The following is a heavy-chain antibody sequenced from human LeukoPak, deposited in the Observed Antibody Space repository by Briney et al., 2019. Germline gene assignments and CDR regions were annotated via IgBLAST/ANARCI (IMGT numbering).Heavy chain of an antibody. V-gene: IGHV4-59*01. CDR2: IYYSGIT. CDR1: GGSISSYY. D-gene: IGHD1-26*01. J-gene: IGHJ3*02. CDR3: ARAGRWEGRPHAFDI. Sequence: PSETLSLTCTVSGGSISSYYWNWIRQPPGKGLEWIGYIYYSGITNYNPSLKSRATISVDTSKSQFSLKLSSVTAADTAVYYCARAGRWEGRPHAFDIWGQGTMVTVSS.